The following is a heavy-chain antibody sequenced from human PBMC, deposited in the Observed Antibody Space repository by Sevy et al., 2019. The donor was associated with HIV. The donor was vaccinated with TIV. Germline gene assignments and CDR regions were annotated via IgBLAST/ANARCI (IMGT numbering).Heavy chain of an antibody. CDR3: AKHSYDFWSGYDY. Sequence: GGSLRLSCAASGLTFSSYAMSWVRQAPGKRLEWVSSIISSGGSTYYTDSVKGRFTVSRDNSKNTLYLQMNRLRAEDTAVYYCAKHSYDFWSGYDYWGQGTLVTVPS. V-gene: IGHV3-23*01. J-gene: IGHJ4*02. D-gene: IGHD3-3*01. CDR1: GLTFSSYA. CDR2: IISSGGST.